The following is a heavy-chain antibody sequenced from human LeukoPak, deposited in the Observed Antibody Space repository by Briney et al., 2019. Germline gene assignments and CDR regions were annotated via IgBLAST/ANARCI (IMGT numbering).Heavy chain of an antibody. CDR3: ARGGYTYDRAFDI. J-gene: IGHJ3*02. D-gene: IGHD6-13*01. CDR2: ISSSSTTI. CDR1: GFTFSSYA. Sequence: GGSLRLSCAASGFTFSSYAMNWVRQAPGKGLEWVSYISSSSTTIYYADSVKGRFTISRDNAENSLYLQMNSLRAEDTAVYYCARGGYTYDRAFDIWGQGTMVTVSS. V-gene: IGHV3-48*04.